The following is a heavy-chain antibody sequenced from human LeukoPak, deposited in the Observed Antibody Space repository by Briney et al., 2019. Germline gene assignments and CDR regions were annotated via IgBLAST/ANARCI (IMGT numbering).Heavy chain of an antibody. CDR1: GGSTSSYY. D-gene: IGHD6-13*01. J-gene: IGHJ5*02. CDR3: ARLTWYHWFDP. CDR2: IYNSGST. V-gene: IGHV4-59*01. Sequence: SETLSLTCTVSGGSTSSYYWNWIRQPPGKGLEWIGYIYNSGSTNYNPSLKSRVTISVDTSKNQFSLKLRSVTAADTAVYYCARLTWYHWFDPWGQGTLVTVSS.